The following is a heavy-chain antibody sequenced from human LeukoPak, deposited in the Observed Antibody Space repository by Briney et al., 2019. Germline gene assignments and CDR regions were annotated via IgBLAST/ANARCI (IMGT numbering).Heavy chain of an antibody. CDR2: ISSSSSYI. CDR3: ARDLIVVVPAAYDY. Sequence: GGSLRLSCTASGFTFSDYWMHWVRPAPGRGLEWVSSISSSSSYIYYAASVKGRFTISRDNAKNSLYLQMNSLRAEDTAVYYCARDLIVVVPAAYDYWGQGTLVTVSS. D-gene: IGHD2-2*01. V-gene: IGHV3-21*01. J-gene: IGHJ4*02. CDR1: GFTFSDYW.